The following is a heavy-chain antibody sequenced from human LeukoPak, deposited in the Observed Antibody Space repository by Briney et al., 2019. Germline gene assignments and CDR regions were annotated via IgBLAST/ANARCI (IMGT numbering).Heavy chain of an antibody. CDR1: GYTFTSYY. CDR2: INPSGGST. J-gene: IGHJ5*02. CDR3: ASQNVSSGWHIGFDP. D-gene: IGHD6-19*01. Sequence: ASVKVSCKASGYTFTSYYIHWVRQAPGQGLEWMGIINPSGGSTSYAQKFQGRVTMTRDTSTSTVYMELSSLRSEDTAVYYCASQNVSSGWHIGFDPWGQGTLVTVSS. V-gene: IGHV1-46*01.